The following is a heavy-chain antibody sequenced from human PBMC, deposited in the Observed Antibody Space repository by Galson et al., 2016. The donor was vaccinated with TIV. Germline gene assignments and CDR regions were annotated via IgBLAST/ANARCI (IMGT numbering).Heavy chain of an antibody. J-gene: IGHJ6*04. V-gene: IGHV1-2*02. CDR2: INPKSGST. CDR3: ARVVTGGYVDV. D-gene: IGHD3-16*01. CDR1: GDTFNGYY. Sequence: SVKVSCKASGDTFNGYYIYWVRQAPGQGLEWMGWINPKSGSTKYAQRFQGRVTMTRDTSISTAYMEVSWLRPDDTAVFYCARVVTGGYVDVWGKGTTVTVSS.